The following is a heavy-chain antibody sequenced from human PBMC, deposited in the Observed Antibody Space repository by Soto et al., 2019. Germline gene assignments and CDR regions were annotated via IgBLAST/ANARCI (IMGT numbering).Heavy chain of an antibody. V-gene: IGHV3-49*04. CDR3: TRSPLADILTGYSAMDV. J-gene: IGHJ6*02. Sequence: PGGSLRLSCTASGFTFDDYALSWVRQAPGKGLEWLGFIRSRAYGGTTAYAASVKGRFTISRDDSKNIAYLQMNSLKTEDTAVYYCTRSPLADILTGYSAMDVWGQGTTVTVSS. CDR1: GFTFDDYA. D-gene: IGHD3-9*01. CDR2: IRSRAYGGTT.